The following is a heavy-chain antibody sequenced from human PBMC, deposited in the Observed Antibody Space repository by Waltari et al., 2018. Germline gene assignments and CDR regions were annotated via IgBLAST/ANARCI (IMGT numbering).Heavy chain of an antibody. CDR3: ARATGSIGNYYYYMDV. D-gene: IGHD3-10*01. Sequence: QVQLQESGPGLVKPSETLSLTCTVSGGSISSYYWSWIRQPPGKGLEWIGYIYYRGSTNYNPSLKSRVTISVDTSKNQFSLKLSSVTAADTAVYYCARATGSIGNYYYYMDVWGKGTTVTVSS. J-gene: IGHJ6*03. V-gene: IGHV4-59*01. CDR2: IYYRGST. CDR1: GGSISSYY.